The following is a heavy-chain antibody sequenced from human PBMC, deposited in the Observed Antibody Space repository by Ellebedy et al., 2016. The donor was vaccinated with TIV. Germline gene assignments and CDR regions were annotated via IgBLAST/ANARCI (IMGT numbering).Heavy chain of an antibody. Sequence: GESLKISCNVSGYSFTNYWISWVRQMPGKGLEWLGKIDPRDSYTRSSPSFQGNITMATDKSISIAYLQWSSLQASDTALYYCARHLGSGGDFDYWGQGTLLTVSS. CDR3: ARHLGSGGDFDY. D-gene: IGHD3-10*01. V-gene: IGHV5-10-1*01. CDR2: IDPRDSYT. CDR1: GYSFTNYW. J-gene: IGHJ4*02.